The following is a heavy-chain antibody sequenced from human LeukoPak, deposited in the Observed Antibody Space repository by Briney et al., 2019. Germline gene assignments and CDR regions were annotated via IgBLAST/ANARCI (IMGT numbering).Heavy chain of an antibody. CDR1: GGSISSGGYY. V-gene: IGHV4-31*03. D-gene: IGHD1-1*01. Sequence: SQTLSLTCTVSGGSISSGGYYWSWIRQHPGKGLEWIGYIYYSGSTYYNPSLKSRVTISVDTSKNQFSLKLSSVAAEDTAVYYCARAPQVRQLGAFDIWGQGTMVTVSS. CDR3: ARAPQVRQLGAFDI. CDR2: IYYSGST. J-gene: IGHJ3*02.